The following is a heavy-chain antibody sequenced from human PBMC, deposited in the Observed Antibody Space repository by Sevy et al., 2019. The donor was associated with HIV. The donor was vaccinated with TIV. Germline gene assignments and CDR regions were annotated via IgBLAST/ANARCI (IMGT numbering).Heavy chain of an antibody. CDR3: ASVRPCGGDCYFFDT. D-gene: IGHD2-21*02. V-gene: IGHV1-69*10. J-gene: IGHJ4*02. Sequence: ASVKVSCKASGGTLNNYGMNWVRQAPGQGLDWMGGIIPSVGIASYAQKIQGRAAITADESTSTIYLEVGRLRSDDTAAYFCASVRPCGGDCYFFDTWGQGTLVTVSS. CDR2: IIPSVGIA. CDR1: GGTLNNYG.